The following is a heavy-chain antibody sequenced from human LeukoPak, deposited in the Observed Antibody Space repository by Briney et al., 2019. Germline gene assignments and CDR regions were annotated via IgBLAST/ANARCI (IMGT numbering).Heavy chain of an antibody. J-gene: IGHJ4*02. D-gene: IGHD2-21*01. CDR2: IGGDGNHM. V-gene: IGHV3-21*01. CDR3: ARVVGGSYLDS. CDR1: GFTLSYYT. Sequence: AGESLRLSCTASGFTLSYYTMNWVRQAPGKGLEWVASIGGDGNHMYYAASLKGRFTISSDNAKSSVFLQMDSLTADDTAVYYCARVVGGSYLDSWGQGTLVSVSS.